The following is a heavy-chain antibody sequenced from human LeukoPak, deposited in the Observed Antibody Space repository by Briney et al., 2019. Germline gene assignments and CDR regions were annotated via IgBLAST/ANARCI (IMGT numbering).Heavy chain of an antibody. J-gene: IGHJ6*03. CDR2: IYYSGST. CDR1: GVSISSYY. D-gene: IGHD5-18*01. Sequence: SETLSLTCTVSGVSISSYYWSWIRQPPGKGLEWIGYIYYSGSTNYNPSLKSRISISVDTSKNQFSLKLSSVTAADTAVYYCARTTEGGYTYNYFYYYYMDVWGKGTTVTISS. V-gene: IGHV4-59*01. CDR3: ARTTEGGYTYNYFYYYYMDV.